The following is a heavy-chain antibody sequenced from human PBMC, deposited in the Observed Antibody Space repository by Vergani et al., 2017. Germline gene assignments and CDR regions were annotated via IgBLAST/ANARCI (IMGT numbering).Heavy chain of an antibody. D-gene: IGHD5-18*01. CDR3: ARDHKLQLWYKGHDAFDI. J-gene: IGHJ3*02. Sequence: EVQLVESGGGLVQPGGSLRLSCAASGFTFSSYWMSWVRQAPGKGLEWVANIKQDGSEKYYVDSVKGRFTISRDNAKNSLYLQMNSLRAEDTAVYYCARDHKLQLWYKGHDAFDIWGQGTMVTVSS. CDR1: GFTFSSYW. CDR2: IKQDGSEK. V-gene: IGHV3-7*01.